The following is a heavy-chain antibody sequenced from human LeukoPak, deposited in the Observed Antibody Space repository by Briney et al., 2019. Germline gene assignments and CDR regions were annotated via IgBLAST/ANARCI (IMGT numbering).Heavy chain of an antibody. J-gene: IGHJ4*02. D-gene: IGHD5-18*01. CDR2: VSYSGST. CDR1: GGSISSYY. CDR3: ARENDRYGRIDY. V-gene: IGHV4-59*01. Sequence: SETLSLTCTVSGGSISSYYWSWVRQPPGKGLEWIGYVSYSGSTDYNPSLKSRVIISIDTSKNQFSLRLSSVTAADTAVYYCARENDRYGRIDYWGQGTLVTVSS.